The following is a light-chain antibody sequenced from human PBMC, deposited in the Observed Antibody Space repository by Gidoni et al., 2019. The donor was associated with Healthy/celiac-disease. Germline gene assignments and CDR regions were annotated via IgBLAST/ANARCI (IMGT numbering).Light chain of an antibody. CDR2: QDA. Sequence: SYELTQPPSVSVSPGQTASISCSGDKLGNKYVCWYQQKPGQSPVLVIYQDAKRPSGIPERFSGSNSGNTATLTISGTQAMDEADYYCQAWDSITHVVFGGGTKLXV. CDR1: KLGNKY. V-gene: IGLV3-1*01. J-gene: IGLJ2*01. CDR3: QAWDSITHVV.